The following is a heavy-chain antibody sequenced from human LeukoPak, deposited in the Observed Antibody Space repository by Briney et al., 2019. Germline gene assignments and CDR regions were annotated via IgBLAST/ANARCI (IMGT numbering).Heavy chain of an antibody. J-gene: IGHJ4*02. CDR2: ISYDGSNK. CDR1: GFTFSSYG. V-gene: IGHV3-30*18. Sequence: TGGSLRLSCAASGFTFSSYGMHWVRQAPGRGLEWVAVISYDGSNKYYADSVKGRFTISRDNSKNTLYLQMNSLRAEDTAVYYCAKDRKVVVTATSLDYWGQGTLVTVSS. CDR3: AKDRKVVVTATSLDY. D-gene: IGHD2-21*02.